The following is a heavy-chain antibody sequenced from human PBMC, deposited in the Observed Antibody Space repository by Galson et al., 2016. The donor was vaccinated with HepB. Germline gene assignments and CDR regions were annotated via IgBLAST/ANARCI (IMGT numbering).Heavy chain of an antibody. CDR2: INPSSAGT. Sequence: SVKVSCKASGYTFSRHPIHWVRQAPGQGLEWMGLINPSSAGTGHAQKFQGRLSMTMDTSTSTVYMELSSLISEDTAIYYCARDKSHQLPLHYFFDYWGQGSLVAVSS. D-gene: IGHD1-1*01. CDR1: GYTFSRHP. J-gene: IGHJ4*02. CDR3: ARDKSHQLPLHYFFDY. V-gene: IGHV1-46*01.